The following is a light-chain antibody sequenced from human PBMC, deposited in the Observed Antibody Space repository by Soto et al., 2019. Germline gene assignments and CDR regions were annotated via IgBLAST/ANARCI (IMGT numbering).Light chain of an antibody. CDR1: QSVSSSY. CDR3: QQYGSSPRIT. CDR2: GAS. J-gene: IGKJ5*01. Sequence: EIVLTQSPGTLSLSPGERATLSCRASQSVSSSYLAWYQQKPGQAPRLLIYGASSRATGIPDRWSGGGSGTDFTRTTSRLEPEDFAVDYCQQYGSSPRITFGQGTRLEIK. V-gene: IGKV3-20*01.